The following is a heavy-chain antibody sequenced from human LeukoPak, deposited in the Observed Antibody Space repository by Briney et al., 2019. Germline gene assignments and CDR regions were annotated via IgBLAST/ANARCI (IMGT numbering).Heavy chain of an antibody. D-gene: IGHD2-15*01. Sequence: ASVKVSCKASGYTFTSYGISWVRQAPGQGLEWMGWISAYNGNTNYAQKLQGRVTMTTDTSTSTAYMELRSLRSDDTAVYYCARTLRRYCSGGSCYPDSDYWGQGTLVTVSS. CDR1: GYTFTSYG. CDR2: ISAYNGNT. J-gene: IGHJ4*02. CDR3: ARTLRRYCSGGSCYPDSDY. V-gene: IGHV1-18*01.